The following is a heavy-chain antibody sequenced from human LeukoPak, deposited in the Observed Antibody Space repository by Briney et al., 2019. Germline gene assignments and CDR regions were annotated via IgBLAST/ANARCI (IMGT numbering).Heavy chain of an antibody. V-gene: IGHV1-58*02. Sequence: ASVKVSCKASGFTFTSSAMQWVRQARGQRLEWIGWIVVGSGNTNYAQKFQERVTITRDMSTSTAYMELSSLRSEDTAVYCCAAEPKDGYNSQYFDLWGRGTLVTVSS. CDR1: GFTFTSSA. CDR3: AAEPKDGYNSQYFDL. CDR2: IVVGSGNT. J-gene: IGHJ2*01. D-gene: IGHD5-24*01.